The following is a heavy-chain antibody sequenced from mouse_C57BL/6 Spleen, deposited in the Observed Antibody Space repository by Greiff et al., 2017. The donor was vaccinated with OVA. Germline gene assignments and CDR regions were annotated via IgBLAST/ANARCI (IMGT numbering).Heavy chain of an antibody. J-gene: IGHJ4*01. Sequence: DVQLQESGAELVKPGASVKLSCTASGFNIKDYYMHWVKQRTEQGLEWIGRIDPEDGETKYAPKFQGKATITADTSSNTAYLQLSSLTSEDTAVYYCARSVPGGRDYYAMDYWGQGTSVTVSS. V-gene: IGHV14-2*01. CDR3: ARSVPGGRDYYAMDY. D-gene: IGHD3-1*01. CDR1: GFNIKDYY. CDR2: IDPEDGET.